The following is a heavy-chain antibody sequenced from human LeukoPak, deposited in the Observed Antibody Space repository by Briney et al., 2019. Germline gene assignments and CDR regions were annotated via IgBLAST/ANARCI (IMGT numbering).Heavy chain of an antibody. CDR2: ISYDGSKK. V-gene: IGHV3-30-3*01. J-gene: IGHJ6*02. CDR1: GFIFSSHA. Sequence: GGSLRLSCAASGFIFSSHAMHWVRQAPGKGLEWVAVISYDGSKKYYADSVKGRFTIFRDNSKNTLYLQMNSLRAEDTAVYFCAREGLDYDYHYYGMDVWGQGTTVTVSS. CDR3: AREGLDYDYHYYGMDV. D-gene: IGHD4-17*01.